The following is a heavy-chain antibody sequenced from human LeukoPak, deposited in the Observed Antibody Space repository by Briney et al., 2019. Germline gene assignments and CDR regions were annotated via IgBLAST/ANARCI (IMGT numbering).Heavy chain of an antibody. V-gene: IGHV3-66*01. CDR3: ARGRLYSYDSSGYPFDY. J-gene: IGHJ4*02. CDR2: VYSGGST. CDR1: GFTVSSNY. Sequence: GGSLRLSCAASGFTVSSNYMSWVRQAPGKGLEWVSIVYSGGSTYYADSVKGRFTISRDNSKNTLYLQMNSLRAEDTTVYYCARGRLYSYDSSGYPFDYWGQGTQVTVSS. D-gene: IGHD3-22*01.